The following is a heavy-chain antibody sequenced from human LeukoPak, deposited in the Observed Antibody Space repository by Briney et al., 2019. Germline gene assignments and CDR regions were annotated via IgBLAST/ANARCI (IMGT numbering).Heavy chain of an antibody. J-gene: IGHJ4*02. Sequence: TSETLSLTCTVSGGSISSYYWSWIRQPPGKGLEWIAYISDIGSINYNPSLKSRVTISLETSKNQFSLKLSSVTAADTAVYYCAGHHPRNTVDFWGQGTLATVSS. D-gene: IGHD2/OR15-2a*01. CDR1: GGSISSYY. CDR3: AGHHPRNTVDF. V-gene: IGHV4-59*08. CDR2: ISDIGSI.